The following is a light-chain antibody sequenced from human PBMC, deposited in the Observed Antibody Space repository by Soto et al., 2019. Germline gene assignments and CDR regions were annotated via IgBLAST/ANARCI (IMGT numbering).Light chain of an antibody. J-gene: IGLJ1*01. CDR3: SSYPGSSILYV. CDR2: EVS. CDR1: SNYNL. Sequence: QSALTQPASVSGSPGQSITISCTGTSNYNLVSWYQQHPGKAPKLVIYEVSERPSGVSNRFSGSKSGNTASLTISGLQAEDEADYYCSSYPGSSILYVFGTGTKVTVL. V-gene: IGLV2-23*02.